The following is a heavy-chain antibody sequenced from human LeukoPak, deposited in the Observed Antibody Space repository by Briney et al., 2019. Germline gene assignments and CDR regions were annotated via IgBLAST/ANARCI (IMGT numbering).Heavy chain of an antibody. V-gene: IGHV4-59*11. J-gene: IGHJ4*02. CDR1: AGSISGHS. CDR3: AREPRWYYYDSASYYFDY. Sequence: KPSETLSLTCTVSAGSISGHSWNWIRQPPGKGLEWIGDIYYSGSTRYNPSLESRVTISLDTSKNQFSLSLTSVTAADTAVYYCAREPRWYYYDSASYYFDYWGQGTLVTVSS. D-gene: IGHD3-22*01. CDR2: IYYSGST.